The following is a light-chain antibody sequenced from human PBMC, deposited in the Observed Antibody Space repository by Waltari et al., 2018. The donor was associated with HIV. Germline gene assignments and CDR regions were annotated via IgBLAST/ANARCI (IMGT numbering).Light chain of an antibody. J-gene: IGLJ1*01. CDR2: SNN. V-gene: IGLV1-44*01. CDR3: AAWDDSLHGYV. CDR1: SSNIGSNP. Sequence: SVLTQPPSASGTPGQRVTISCSGSSSNIGSNPIHWYRQLPGTAPKLLIYSNNQWPSGVPDRFSGSKSGTSASLAISGLQSEDEADYYCAAWDDSLHGYVFGTGTKVTVV.